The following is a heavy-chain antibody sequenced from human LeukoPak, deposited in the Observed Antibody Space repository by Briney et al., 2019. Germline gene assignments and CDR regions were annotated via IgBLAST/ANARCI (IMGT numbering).Heavy chain of an antibody. CDR1: GFTFRSYG. Sequence: GGSLRLSCAASGFTFRSYGMSWVRQAPGKGLEWVSSISTSSSYIYSVDSVKGRFTISRDNAKKSLHLQMNSLRAEDTAVYYCARDVKGRWELLGSHDYWGQGTLVSVSS. V-gene: IGHV3-21*01. CDR2: ISTSSSYI. D-gene: IGHD1-26*01. CDR3: ARDVKGRWELLGSHDY. J-gene: IGHJ4*02.